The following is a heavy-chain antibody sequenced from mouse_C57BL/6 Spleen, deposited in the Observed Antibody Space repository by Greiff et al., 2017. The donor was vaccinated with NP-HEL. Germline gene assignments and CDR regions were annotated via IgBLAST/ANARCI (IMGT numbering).Heavy chain of an antibody. CDR1: GFTFSSYG. Sequence: EVQLVESGGDLVKPGWSLKLSCAASGFTFSSYGMSWVRQTPDKRLEWVATISSGGSYSYSPDSVKGRFPISSDNARNTLYLQMSSLKSEDTAMYYCARSGDGSSPVYLDYWGQGTTLTVSS. V-gene: IGHV5-6*01. J-gene: IGHJ2*01. CDR2: ISSGGSYS. CDR3: ARSGDGSSPVYLDY. D-gene: IGHD1-1*01.